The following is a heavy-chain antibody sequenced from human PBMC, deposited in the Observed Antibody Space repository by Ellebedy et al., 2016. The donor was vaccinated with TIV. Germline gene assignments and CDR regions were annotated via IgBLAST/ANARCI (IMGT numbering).Heavy chain of an antibody. Sequence: GESLKISXAASGFTFNRYAINWVRQAPGKWLEWVSVISGSASHSSYADSVKGRFTISRDNSKNTVYLQMSSLTAEDTAVYYCAKKGSEGIGSGSFYYVDHWGQGTLVTVSS. CDR3: AKKGSEGIGSGSFYYVDH. CDR1: GFTFNRYA. V-gene: IGHV3-23*01. J-gene: IGHJ4*02. CDR2: ISGSASHS. D-gene: IGHD3-10*01.